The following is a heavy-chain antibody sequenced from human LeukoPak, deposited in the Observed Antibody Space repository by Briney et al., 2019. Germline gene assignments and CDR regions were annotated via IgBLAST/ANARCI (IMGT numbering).Heavy chain of an antibody. Sequence: SETLSLTCTVSGGSISSYYWSWIRQPPGKGLEWIGYIYDSGSTNYNPSLKSRVTISVDTFKNQFSLKLSSVTAADTAVFYCASLTTADAFDIWGQGTMVTVSS. J-gene: IGHJ3*02. D-gene: IGHD3-22*01. CDR2: IYDSGST. V-gene: IGHV4-59*01. CDR1: GGSISSYY. CDR3: ASLTTADAFDI.